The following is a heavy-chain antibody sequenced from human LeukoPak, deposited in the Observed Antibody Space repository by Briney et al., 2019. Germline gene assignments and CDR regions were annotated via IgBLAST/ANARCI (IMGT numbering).Heavy chain of an antibody. V-gene: IGHV4-30-2*01. CDR3: ARDRRKKYCSSTSCPGYFDL. CDR2: IYHSGST. D-gene: IGHD2-2*01. Sequence: LRLSCAASGFTFSSYAMSWVRQPPGKGLEWIGYIYHSGSTYYNPSLKSRVTISVDRSKNQFSLKLSSVTAADTAVYYCARDRRKKYCSSTSCPGYFDLWGRGTLVTVSS. CDR1: GFTFSSYA. J-gene: IGHJ2*01.